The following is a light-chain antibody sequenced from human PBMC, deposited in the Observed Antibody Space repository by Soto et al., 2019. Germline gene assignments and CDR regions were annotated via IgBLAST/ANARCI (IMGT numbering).Light chain of an antibody. Sequence: DIQMTQSPSSLSASVGDRVTITCRASENIRSYLLWYQHKLGQAPKLLIHAASTLPSGVPSRFSGSESGTDFTLTISGLEHEDSATYYCQQSYKTPWTFGQGTKVEIK. CDR2: AAS. CDR1: ENIRSY. J-gene: IGKJ1*01. V-gene: IGKV1-39*01. CDR3: QQSYKTPWT.